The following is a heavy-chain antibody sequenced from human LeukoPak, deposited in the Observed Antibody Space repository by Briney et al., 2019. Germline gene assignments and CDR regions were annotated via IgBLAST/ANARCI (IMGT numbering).Heavy chain of an antibody. J-gene: IGHJ4*02. CDR3: AKDRDDFWSGYLFDY. CDR2: ITTGGDDL. V-gene: IGHV3-21*01. Sequence: GGSLRLSCAASGFTFSSYSLTWVRQAPGKGLEWVSSITTGGDDLYYSDSVKGRFTISRDNSKNTLYLQMNSLRAEDTAVYYCAKDRDDFWSGYLFDYWGQGTLVTVSS. CDR1: GFTFSSYS. D-gene: IGHD3-3*01.